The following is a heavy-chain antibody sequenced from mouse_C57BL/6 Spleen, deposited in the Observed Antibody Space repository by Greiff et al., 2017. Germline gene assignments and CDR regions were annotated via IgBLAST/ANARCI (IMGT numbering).Heavy chain of an antibody. J-gene: IGHJ4*01. D-gene: IGHD1-1*01. CDR3: ANYGSSYDAMDY. Sequence: VQLQQSGPELVKPGASVKISCKASGYAFSSSWMNWVKQRPGKGLEWIGRIYPGDGDTNYNGKFKGKATLTADKSSSTAYMQRSSLTSEDSAVYFCANYGSSYDAMDYWGQGTSVTVSS. CDR1: GYAFSSSW. CDR2: IYPGDGDT. V-gene: IGHV1-82*01.